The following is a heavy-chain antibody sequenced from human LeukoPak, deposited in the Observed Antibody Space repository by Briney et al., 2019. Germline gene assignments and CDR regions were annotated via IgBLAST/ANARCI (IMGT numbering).Heavy chain of an antibody. V-gene: IGHV4-39*01. CDR1: GGYISSTTYY. J-gene: IGHJ4*02. D-gene: IGHD4-17*01. CDR2: LYYSGKT. CDR3: AFWGTVTSGDY. Sequence: PSETLSLTCIISGGYISSTTYYWGWIRQPPGKGLEWIGTLYYSGKTYYNPSLKSRVTISVDTSKNQSSLKLSSVTAADTAVYYCAFWGTVTSGDYWGQGTLVTVSS.